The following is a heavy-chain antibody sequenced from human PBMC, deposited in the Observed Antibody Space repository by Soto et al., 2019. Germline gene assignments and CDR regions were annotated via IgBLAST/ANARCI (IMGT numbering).Heavy chain of an antibody. D-gene: IGHD6-19*01. CDR1: EYTFTSYS. CDR3: ARVRNAVADFDY. CDR2: INAGNGNT. Sequence: QVQLVQSGAEVKKPGASVKVSCKASEYTFTSYSIHWVRQAPGQRLEWMGWINAGNGNTKYSQKFQGRVTITRDKSASTDYMEVSSLRFEDTAVYYCARVRNAVADFDYWGQGTLVTVSS. V-gene: IGHV1-3*01. J-gene: IGHJ4*02.